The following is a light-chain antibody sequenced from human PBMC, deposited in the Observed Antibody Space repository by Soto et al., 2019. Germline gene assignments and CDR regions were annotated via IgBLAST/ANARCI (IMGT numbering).Light chain of an antibody. V-gene: IGKV3-11*01. CDR2: DAS. J-gene: IGKJ5*01. Sequence: EVLLPQSPPTTSLFSGERTTLSCRPTQSVSSYLAWYQQKPGQAPRLLIYDASNRATGIPARFSGSGSGTDFTLTISSLEPEDFAVYYCQQRSNWPPITFGQGTRLEIK. CDR3: QQRSNWPPIT. CDR1: QSVSSY.